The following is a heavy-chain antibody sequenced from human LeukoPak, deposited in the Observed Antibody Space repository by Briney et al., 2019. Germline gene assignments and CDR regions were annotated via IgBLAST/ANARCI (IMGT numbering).Heavy chain of an antibody. V-gene: IGHV3-23*01. CDR3: SSGLSVRRSNNTPVDY. J-gene: IGHJ4*02. D-gene: IGHD1-1*01. CDR2: ISGSGGST. CDR1: GFTFSSYA. Sequence: PGGSLRLSCAASGFTFSSYAMSWVRQAPGKGLEWVSAISGSGGSTYYADSVKGRFTISRDNSKNTAYLQMNSLKTEDTAVYYCSSGLSVRRSNNTPVDYWGQGTLVTVSS.